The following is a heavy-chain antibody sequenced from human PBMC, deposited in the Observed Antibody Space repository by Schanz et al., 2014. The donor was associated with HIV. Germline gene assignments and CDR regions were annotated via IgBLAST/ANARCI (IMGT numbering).Heavy chain of an antibody. J-gene: IGHJ4*02. CDR1: GGTFSAHA. CDR2: ISHDGSNK. D-gene: IGHD2-2*01. Sequence: QVQLVESGGGMVLPGTSLRLSCAASGGTFSAHAFHWVRQAPGRGLEWVALISHDGSNKYYADFVKGRFTVSRDNSKNRVFLQMNSLSTEDAAVYHCARSQKGTSCCSPLDFWGQGTPVTV. CDR3: ARSQKGTSCCSPLDF. V-gene: IGHV3-30*03.